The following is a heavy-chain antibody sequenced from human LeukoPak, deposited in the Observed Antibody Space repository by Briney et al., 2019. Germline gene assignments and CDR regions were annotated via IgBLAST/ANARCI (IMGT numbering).Heavy chain of an antibody. CDR2: MNQDGSEI. D-gene: IGHD3-22*01. CDR3: ARGGRGSAAVVAPRSFDI. CDR1: GFTFSRYW. Sequence: PGGSLRLSCVGSGFTFSRYWLNWVRQAPGKGLEWVANMNQDGSEIYYLDSVKGRFTISRDNAKNSVYLQMNSLRAEDSALYYCARGGRGSAAVVAPRSFDIWGQGTMVTVSS. V-gene: IGHV3-7*03. J-gene: IGHJ3*02.